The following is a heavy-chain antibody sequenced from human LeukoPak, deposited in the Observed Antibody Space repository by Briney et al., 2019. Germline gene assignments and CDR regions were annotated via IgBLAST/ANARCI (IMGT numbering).Heavy chain of an antibody. CDR3: ARDLHYQLLMGEIDY. CDR1: GFTLSSYA. Sequence: GGSLRLSCAASGFTLSSYAMDWVRQAPGKGLEWVAVISYDGSNKYYADSVKGRFTISRDNSKNTLYLQMNSLRAEDTAVYYCARDLHYQLLMGEIDYWGLGTLVTVSS. CDR2: ISYDGSNK. J-gene: IGHJ4*02. D-gene: IGHD2-2*01. V-gene: IGHV3-30*04.